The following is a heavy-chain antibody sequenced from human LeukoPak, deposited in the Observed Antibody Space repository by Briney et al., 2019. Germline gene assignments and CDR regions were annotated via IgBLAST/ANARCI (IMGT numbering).Heavy chain of an antibody. J-gene: IGHJ4*02. Sequence: GGSLRLSCAASGFTFSSYWMHWVRQVPGKGLVWVARVNTDGRSTSYGESLKGRFTISRDNARNTLYLQMNSLRAEDTAVYYCTRDVWGDRDGFFECWGQGTLVTVPS. CDR1: GFTFSSYW. CDR3: TRDVWGDRDGFFEC. V-gene: IGHV3-74*01. D-gene: IGHD5-24*01. CDR2: VNTDGRST.